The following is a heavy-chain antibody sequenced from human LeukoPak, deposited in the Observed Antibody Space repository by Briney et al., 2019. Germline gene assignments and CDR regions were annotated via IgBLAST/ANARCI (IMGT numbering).Heavy chain of an antibody. Sequence: GASLQISCKGSGYIFTSYWIGWVRQLPGKGLEWMGIIYPGDSDTRYSPSFQGQVTISADKSISTAYLQWSSLKASDTAMYYCASRGTRNTDWTLDYWGQGTLVTVSS. J-gene: IGHJ4*02. CDR3: ASRGTRNTDWTLDY. CDR1: GYIFTSYW. CDR2: IYPGDSDT. V-gene: IGHV5-51*01. D-gene: IGHD1/OR15-1a*01.